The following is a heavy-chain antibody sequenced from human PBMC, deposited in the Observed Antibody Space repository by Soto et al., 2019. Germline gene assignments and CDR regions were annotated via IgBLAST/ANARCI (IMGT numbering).Heavy chain of an antibody. J-gene: IGHJ4*02. V-gene: IGHV3-30*14. Sequence: QVHLVESGGGVVQPGRSLRLSCAASGFTFSSYAMHWVRRAPGKGLEWVAAVSHDGTSGFYADSVSGRFTVSRDNSNNLVYLQMDSLRPEDTALFYCARLDKFTGGWSWCQGTAVSVSS. CDR3: ARLDKFTGGWS. CDR1: GFTFSSYA. CDR2: VSHDGTSG. D-gene: IGHD6-19*01.